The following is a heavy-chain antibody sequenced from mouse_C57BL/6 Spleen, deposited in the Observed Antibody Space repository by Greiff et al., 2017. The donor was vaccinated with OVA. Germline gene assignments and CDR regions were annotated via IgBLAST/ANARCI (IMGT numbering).Heavy chain of an antibody. V-gene: IGHV1-7*01. CDR2: INPSSGYT. CDR3: ARGPYYGGSSYCFDY. J-gene: IGHJ2*01. Sequence: VQLQQSGAELAKPGASVTLSCKASGYTFTSYWMHWVKQRPGQGLEWIGYINPSSGYTKYNQKFKDKATLTADTSSSTAYMQLSSLTYEDSAVYYCARGPYYGGSSYCFDYWGQGTTLTVSA. CDR1: GYTFTSYW. D-gene: IGHD1-1*02.